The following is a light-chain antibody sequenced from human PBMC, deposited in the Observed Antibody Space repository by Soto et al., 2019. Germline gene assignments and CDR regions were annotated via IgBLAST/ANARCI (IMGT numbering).Light chain of an antibody. CDR2: AAS. CDR3: QQNYSTPCT. Sequence: HMSQSPAALSASVEDRVIITCRASQSISNHLNWYQQKPGKAPKLLIFAASSLQSGVPSRFSGSRSGTDFTLTISSLQLEDFATYYCQQNYSTPCTFGRGTKV. J-gene: IGKJ1*01. CDR1: QSISNH. V-gene: IGKV1-39*01.